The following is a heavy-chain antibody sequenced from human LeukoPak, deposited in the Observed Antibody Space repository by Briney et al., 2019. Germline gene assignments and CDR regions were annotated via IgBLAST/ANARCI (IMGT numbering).Heavy chain of an antibody. D-gene: IGHD3-10*01. V-gene: IGHV1-2*06. CDR2: INPNSGVT. CDR3: VYYCAKDKPRGLFWFDP. J-gene: IGHJ5*02. CDR1: GYTFTGYY. Sequence: ASVKVSCKASGYTFTGYYMHWVRQAPGQGLEWMGRINPNSGVTKYAQKFQGRVTMTRDTSISTAYMELSRLKSDDTAVDTAVYYCAKDKPRGLFWFDPWGQGTLVTVSS.